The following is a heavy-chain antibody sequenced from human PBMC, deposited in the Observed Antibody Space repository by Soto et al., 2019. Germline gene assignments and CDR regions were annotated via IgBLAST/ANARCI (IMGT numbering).Heavy chain of an antibody. D-gene: IGHD3-10*01. J-gene: IGHJ6*02. CDR1: GFTFSSYW. V-gene: IGHV3-74*01. CDR3: ATTVPRDFTYYYYGMDV. Sequence: EVQLVESGGGLVQPGGSLRLSCAASGFTFSSYWMHWVRQAPGKGLVWVSRINSDGSSTSYADSVKGRFTISRDNAKNTLYLQMNSLRAEDTAVYYCATTVPRDFTYYYYGMDVWGQGTTVTVSS. CDR2: INSDGSST.